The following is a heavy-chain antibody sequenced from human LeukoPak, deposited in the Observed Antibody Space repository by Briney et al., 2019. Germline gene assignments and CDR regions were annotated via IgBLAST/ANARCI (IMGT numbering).Heavy chain of an antibody. CDR3: AKAPSRTLEVAATFFDY. D-gene: IGHD2-15*01. CDR2: ISGSGGST. Sequence: QPGGSLRLSCAASGFTFSSYAMSWVRQAPGKGLEWVPAISGSGGSTYYADSVKGRFTISRDNSKNTLYLQMNSLRAEDTAVYYCAKAPSRTLEVAATFFDYWGQGTLATVSS. V-gene: IGHV3-23*01. J-gene: IGHJ4*02. CDR1: GFTFSSYA.